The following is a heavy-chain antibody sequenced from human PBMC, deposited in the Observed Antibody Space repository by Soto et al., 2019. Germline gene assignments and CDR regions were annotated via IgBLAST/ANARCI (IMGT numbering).Heavy chain of an antibody. CDR1: AGSISSYF. CDR2: IHASGST. J-gene: IGHJ5*02. CDR3: ARSTGDEFDP. Sequence: SETLSLTCTVSAGSISSYFWSWFRQPQGKGVEWNGYIHASGSTNYNPSLKSRVTISLDTSNNHFSLKLTSVTVADTAVYYWARSTGDEFDPWGQGTLVTVSS. D-gene: IGHD3-10*01. V-gene: IGHV4-59*01.